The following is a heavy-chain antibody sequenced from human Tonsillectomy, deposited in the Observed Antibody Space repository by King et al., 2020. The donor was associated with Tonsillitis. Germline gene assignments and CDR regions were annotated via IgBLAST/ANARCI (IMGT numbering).Heavy chain of an antibody. Sequence: VQLVESGGALVKPGGSLKFSCAAFGFTFSSYAMSWVRRAPGRGLEGVSTIRGSGGSTYYGDSVKGRFTISRDNSTNTLYLQMNSLRAEDTAVYYCAKGAPGIAVAGSGAFDYWGQGTLVTVSS. D-gene: IGHD6-19*01. V-gene: IGHV3-23*02. J-gene: IGHJ4*02. CDR1: GFTFSSYA. CDR3: AKGAPGIAVAGSGAFDY. CDR2: IRGSGGST.